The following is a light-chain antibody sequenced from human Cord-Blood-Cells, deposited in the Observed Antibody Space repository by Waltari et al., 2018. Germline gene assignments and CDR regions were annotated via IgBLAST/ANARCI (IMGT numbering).Light chain of an antibody. Sequence: QSALTQPASVSGSPGQSITISCTGTSSDVGSYNLVSWYQQHPGKAPKLMIYEVSKRPSGVSNRFSRSKSGNTASLTISGLQAEDEADYYCCSYAGSSTCVFGGGTKLTVL. CDR1: SSDVGSYNL. V-gene: IGLV2-23*02. J-gene: IGLJ3*02. CDR3: CSYAGSSTCV. CDR2: EVS.